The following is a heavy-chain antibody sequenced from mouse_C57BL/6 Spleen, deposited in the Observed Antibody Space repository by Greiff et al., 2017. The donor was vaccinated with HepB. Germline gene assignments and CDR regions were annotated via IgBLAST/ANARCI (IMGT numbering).Heavy chain of an antibody. D-gene: IGHD3-2*02. J-gene: IGHJ3*01. CDR1: GYTFTSYG. Sequence: VQLQQSGAELARPGASVKLSCKASGYTFTSYGISWVKQRTGQGLEWIGEIYPRSGNTYYNEKFKGKATLTADKSYSTAYMELRSLTSEDSAVYFCARPETAQATDWFAYWGQGTLVTVSA. CDR3: ARPETAQATDWFAY. V-gene: IGHV1-81*01. CDR2: IYPRSGNT.